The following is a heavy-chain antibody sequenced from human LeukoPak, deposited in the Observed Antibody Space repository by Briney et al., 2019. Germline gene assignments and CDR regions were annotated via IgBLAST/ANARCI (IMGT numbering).Heavy chain of an antibody. D-gene: IGHD6-13*01. J-gene: IGHJ4*02. CDR2: IYSGGST. CDR3: ARGVAAAGSYYFDY. Sequence: PGGSLRLSCAASGFTVSSNYMSWVRQAPGKGPEWVSVIYSGGSTYYADSVKGRFTISRDNSKNTLYLQMNSLRAEDTAVYYCARGVAAAGSYYFDYWGQGTLVTVSS. V-gene: IGHV3-66*01. CDR1: GFTVSSNY.